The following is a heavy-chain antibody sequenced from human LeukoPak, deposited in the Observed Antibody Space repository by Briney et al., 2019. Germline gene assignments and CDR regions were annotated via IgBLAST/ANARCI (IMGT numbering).Heavy chain of an antibody. J-gene: IGHJ4*02. CDR3: ARQFCTNAVCPFDY. CDR1: GYSFSSYW. D-gene: IGHD2-8*01. V-gene: IGHV5-51*01. Sequence: GESLKISCKGSGYSFSSYWIGWVRQMPGKGLEWMGIIYPGDSDTRYSPSFQGQVTISADRSVSTAYLQWSSLKASDTAMYYCARQFCTNAVCPFDYWGQGTLVTVSS. CDR2: IYPGDSDT.